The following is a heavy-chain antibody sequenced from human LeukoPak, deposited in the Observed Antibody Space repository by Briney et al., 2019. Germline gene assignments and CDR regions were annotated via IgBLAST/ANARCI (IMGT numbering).Heavy chain of an antibody. V-gene: IGHV3-23*01. CDR3: AKDHNGYSSGWYYFDY. D-gene: IGHD6-19*01. CDR1: GFTFSSYA. CDR2: ISGSGGST. Sequence: GGSLRLSCAASGFTFSSYAMSWVRQAPGKGPEWVSAISGSGGSTYYADSVKGRFTISRDNSKNTLYLQMNSLRAEDTAVYYCAKDHNGYSSGWYYFDYWGQGTLVTVSS. J-gene: IGHJ4*02.